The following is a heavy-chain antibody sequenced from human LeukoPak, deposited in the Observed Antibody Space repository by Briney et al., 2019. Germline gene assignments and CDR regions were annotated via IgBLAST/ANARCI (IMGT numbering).Heavy chain of an antibody. CDR2: ISYDGSNK. J-gene: IGHJ4*02. D-gene: IGHD3-22*01. CDR3: ARESSMIVEKYYFDY. Sequence: PGGPLRLSCAASGFTFSSYAMHWVRQAPGKGLEGVADISYDGSNKYYVDSVKGCFTISRDNSKNTLYLQMNSLRAEDTAVYYCARESSMIVEKYYFDYWGQGTLVTVSS. CDR1: GFTFSSYA. V-gene: IGHV3-30*04.